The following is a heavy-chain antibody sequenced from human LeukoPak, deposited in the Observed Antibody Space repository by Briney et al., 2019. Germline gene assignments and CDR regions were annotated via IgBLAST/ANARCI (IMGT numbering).Heavy chain of an antibody. D-gene: IGHD6-13*01. CDR2: ISYDGTNK. CDR1: GFTFNNFG. CDR3: ARGYAAAVSKAADY. J-gene: IGHJ4*02. V-gene: IGHV3-30-3*01. Sequence: GGALRLFCGGSGFTFNNFGMHWGRQGPRKGLEGGAVISYDGTNKYYADSVKGQFTISRDNSKNTLYLQMNSLRAEDTAVYYCARGYAAAVSKAADYWGQGTLVTVSS.